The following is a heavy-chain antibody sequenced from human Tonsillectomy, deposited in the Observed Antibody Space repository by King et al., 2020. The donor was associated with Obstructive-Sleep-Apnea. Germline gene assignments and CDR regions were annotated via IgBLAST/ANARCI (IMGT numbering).Heavy chain of an antibody. CDR3: TRVRDYGDYEFYFDY. Sequence: VQLVESGGGLVQPGRSLRLSCTASGFTFGDYAMSWFRQAPGKGLGCVGFIRSKAHGGPTDHAPALKGRFTISSEDSKSIAYLQMNGLKTEDTAVYYCTRVRDYGDYEFYFDYWGQGTLVTVSS. D-gene: IGHD4-17*01. CDR1: GFTFGDYA. J-gene: IGHJ4*02. V-gene: IGHV3-49*03. CDR2: IRSKAHGGPT.